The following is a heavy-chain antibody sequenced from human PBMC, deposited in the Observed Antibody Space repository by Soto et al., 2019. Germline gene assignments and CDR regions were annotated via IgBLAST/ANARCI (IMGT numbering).Heavy chain of an antibody. CDR2: IYYSGST. CDR1: GGSISSGGYY. D-gene: IGHD2-21*01. Sequence: PSETLSLTCTVSGGSISSGGYYWSWIRQHPGKGLEWIGYIYYSGSTYYNPSLKSRVTISVDTSKNQFSLKLSSVTAADTAVYYSEREEIIEHNFDYWGQGTLVTVSS. J-gene: IGHJ4*02. CDR3: EREEIIEHNFDY. V-gene: IGHV4-31*03.